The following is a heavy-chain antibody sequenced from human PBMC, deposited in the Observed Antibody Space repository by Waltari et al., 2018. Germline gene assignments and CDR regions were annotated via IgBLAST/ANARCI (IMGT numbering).Heavy chain of an antibody. CDR3: ARDPSGVVASGWFDY. Sequence: VQLVESGGGLVQPGRSLRLSCTASGFTFGDYAMSWVRQAQGKGLEWVAVISYDGSNKYYADSVKGRFTISRDNSKNTLYLQMNSLRAEDTAVYYCARDPSGVVASGWFDYWGQGTLVTVSS. J-gene: IGHJ4*02. CDR2: ISYDGSNK. D-gene: IGHD5-12*01. V-gene: IGHV3-30-3*01. CDR1: GFTFGDYA.